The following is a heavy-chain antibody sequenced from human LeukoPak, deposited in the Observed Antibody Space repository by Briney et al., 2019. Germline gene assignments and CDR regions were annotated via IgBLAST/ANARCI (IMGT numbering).Heavy chain of an antibody. Sequence: ASVKVSCKASGYTFTGYYMHWVRQAPGQGLEWMGWINPNSGGTNYAQKFQGRVTISVDTSKNQFSLKLSSVTAADTAVYYCARDVQSSDFWSGYYTSLYNWFDPWGQGTLVTVSS. D-gene: IGHD3-3*01. V-gene: IGHV1-2*02. J-gene: IGHJ5*02. CDR1: GYTFTGYY. CDR2: INPNSGGT. CDR3: ARDVQSSDFWSGYYTSLYNWFDP.